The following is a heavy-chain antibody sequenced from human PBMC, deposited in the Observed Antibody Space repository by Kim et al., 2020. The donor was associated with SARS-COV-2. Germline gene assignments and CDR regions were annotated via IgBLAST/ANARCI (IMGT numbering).Heavy chain of an antibody. V-gene: IGHV1-18*04. CDR2: ISAYNGNT. J-gene: IGHJ4*02. CDR1: GYTFTSYG. D-gene: IGHD2-2*01. CDR3: ARDCSSTSCLEVDY. Sequence: ASVKVSCKASGYTFTSYGISWVRQAPGQGLEWMGWISAYNGNTNYAQKLQGRVTMTTDTSTSTAYMELRSLRSDDTAVYYCARDCSSTSCLEVDYWGQGTLVTVSS.